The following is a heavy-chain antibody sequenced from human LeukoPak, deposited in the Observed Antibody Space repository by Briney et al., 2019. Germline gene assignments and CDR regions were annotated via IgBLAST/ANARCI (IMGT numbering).Heavy chain of an antibody. CDR3: AGPGAGDLDY. CDR1: GGSLSGYY. CDR2: INHSGST. D-gene: IGHD3-10*01. V-gene: IGHV4-34*01. J-gene: IGHJ4*02. Sequence: PSETLYLTCAVYGGSLSGYYWSWVRQPPGKGLEWIGEINHSGSTNYNPSLKSRVTISVDTSKNHVSLKLGSVTAADTAVYYCAGPGAGDLDYWGQGTLVTVSS.